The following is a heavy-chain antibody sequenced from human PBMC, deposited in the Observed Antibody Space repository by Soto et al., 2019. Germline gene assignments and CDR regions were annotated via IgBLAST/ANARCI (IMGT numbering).Heavy chain of an antibody. CDR3: ARVPVTTTEYFQH. V-gene: IGHV1-69*02. CDR2: IIPILGIA. D-gene: IGHD4-17*01. J-gene: IGHJ1*01. Sequence: SVKVSCKASGGTFSSYTISWVRQAPGQGLEWMGRIIPILGIANYAQKFQGRVTITADKSTSTAYMELSSLRSEDTAVYYCARVPVTTTEYFQHWGQGTLVTVSS. CDR1: GGTFSSYT.